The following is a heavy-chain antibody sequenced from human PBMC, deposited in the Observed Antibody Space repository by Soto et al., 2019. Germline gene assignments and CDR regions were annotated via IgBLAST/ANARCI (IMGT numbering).Heavy chain of an antibody. V-gene: IGHV3-33*01. CDR2: IWYDGSNK. CDR3: ARDQRRYCTNGVCYGGDY. D-gene: IGHD2-8*01. Sequence: GGSLRLSCAASGFTFSSYGMHWVRQAPGKGLEWVAVIWYDGSNKYYADSVKGRFTISRDNSKNTLYLQMNSLRAEDTAVYYCARDQRRYCTNGVCYGGDYWGQGTLVTVSS. CDR1: GFTFSSYG. J-gene: IGHJ4*02.